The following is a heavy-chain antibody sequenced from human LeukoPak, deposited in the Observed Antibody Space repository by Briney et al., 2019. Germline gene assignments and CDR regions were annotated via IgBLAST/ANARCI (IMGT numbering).Heavy chain of an antibody. J-gene: IGHJ3*02. CDR1: GFTFDDYA. CDR3: AKDIAAAAGTYDAFDI. CDR2: ISWNSGSI. V-gene: IGHV3-9*01. D-gene: IGHD6-13*01. Sequence: PGRSLRLSCAASGFTFDDYAMHWVRQAPGKGLEWVSGISWNSGSIGYADSVKGRFTISRDNAKNSLYLQMNSLRAEDTALYYCAKDIAAAAGTYDAFDIWGQGTMVTVSS.